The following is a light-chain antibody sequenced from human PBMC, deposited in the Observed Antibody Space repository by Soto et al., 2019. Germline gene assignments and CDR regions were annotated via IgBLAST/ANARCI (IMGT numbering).Light chain of an antibody. J-gene: IGLJ3*02. CDR1: SSGLGGFNF. Sequence: QSVLTQPASVSGSLGQSITISCTGSSSGLGGFNFVSWYQQHPGKAPKLMIYDVTNRPSGVSNRFSGSKSANTASLSISGLQAEDEADYYCSSSTSSNTWVFGGGTKLTVL. CDR3: SSSTSSNTWV. V-gene: IGLV2-14*01. CDR2: DVT.